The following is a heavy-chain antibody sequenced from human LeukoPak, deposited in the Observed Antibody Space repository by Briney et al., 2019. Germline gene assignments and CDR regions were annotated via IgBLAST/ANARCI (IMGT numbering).Heavy chain of an antibody. V-gene: IGHV5-51*01. D-gene: IGHD5-18*01. CDR2: IYPGDSET. J-gene: IGHJ5*01. CDR1: GYFFSTYW. Sequence: GESLKISCHVSGYFFSTYWIAWVRQTPGKGLDWMGIIYPGDSETRYSPSFQGQVTLSVDKSVDTVYLQWNSLKASDTALYFCARYRQRGSTCGYLDSWGQGTLVSVSS. CDR3: ARYRQRGSTCGYLDS.